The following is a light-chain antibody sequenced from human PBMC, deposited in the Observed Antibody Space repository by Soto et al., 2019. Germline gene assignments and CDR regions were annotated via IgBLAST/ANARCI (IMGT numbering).Light chain of an antibody. Sequence: QSALTQPASVSASPGQSITISCTGTSSDVGGYNYVSWYQQHPGKAPKLIIYGVSNRTSGVSNHYSASKSGNTASLTISGLQAEDEADYYCSAYSGRSTVVFGGGTKLTVL. V-gene: IGLV2-14*01. J-gene: IGLJ2*01. CDR2: GVS. CDR3: SAYSGRSTVV. CDR1: SSDVGGYNY.